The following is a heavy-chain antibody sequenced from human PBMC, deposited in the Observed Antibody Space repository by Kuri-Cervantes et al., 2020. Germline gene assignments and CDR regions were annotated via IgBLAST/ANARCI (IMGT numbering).Heavy chain of an antibody. Sequence: ASVKVSCKASGYTFTSYYMHWVRQAPGQGLEWMGIINPSGGSTSYAQKFQGRVTMTRDTSTSTVYMELSSLRSEDTAVYYCARVLGVGAGGLHSWGYWGQGTLVTVSS. J-gene: IGHJ4*02. CDR3: ARVLGVGAGGLHSWGY. CDR1: GYTFTSYY. CDR2: INPSGGST. D-gene: IGHD1-26*01. V-gene: IGHV1-46*01.